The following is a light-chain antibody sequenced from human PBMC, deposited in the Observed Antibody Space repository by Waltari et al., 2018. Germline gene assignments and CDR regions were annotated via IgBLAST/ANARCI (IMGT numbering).Light chain of an antibody. CDR1: QGINSY. CDR3: QQVKTYPYT. V-gene: IGKV1-9*01. J-gene: IGKJ2*01. Sequence: DIQLTQSPSSLSASVADSVTITCLASQGINSYLAWYQQKLGKAPKPLIYVASTLQSGVPSRFSGSGSGTEFTLTISSLQPEDFATYYCQQVKTYPYTFGQGTKLEIK. CDR2: VAS.